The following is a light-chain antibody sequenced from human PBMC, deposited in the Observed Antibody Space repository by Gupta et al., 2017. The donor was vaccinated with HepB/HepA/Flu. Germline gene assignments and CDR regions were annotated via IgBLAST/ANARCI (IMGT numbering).Light chain of an antibody. J-gene: IGKJ4*01. CDR1: QGISSY. CDR3: QQLNSYPH. V-gene: IGKV1-9*01. CDR2: AAS. Sequence: DIQLTQSPSFLSASVGDRVTITCRASQGISSYLAWYQQKPGKAPKLLIYAASTLQSGVPSRFSGSGSGTEFTLTISSRQPEDFATYYGQQLNSYPHFGGGTKVEIK.